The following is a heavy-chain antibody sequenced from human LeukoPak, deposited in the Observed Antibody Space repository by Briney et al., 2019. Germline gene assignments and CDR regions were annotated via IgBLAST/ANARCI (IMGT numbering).Heavy chain of an antibody. Sequence: ASVTVSCKASGYTFTSYGISWVRQAPGQGLEWMGWISAYNGNTNYAQKLQGRVTMTRDTSTDTAYMELSSLRSEDTAVYYCARGHLTTVTTTFDYWGQGTLVTVSS. CDR3: ARGHLTTVTTTFDY. J-gene: IGHJ4*02. CDR1: GYTFTSYG. V-gene: IGHV1-18*01. D-gene: IGHD4-17*01. CDR2: ISAYNGNT.